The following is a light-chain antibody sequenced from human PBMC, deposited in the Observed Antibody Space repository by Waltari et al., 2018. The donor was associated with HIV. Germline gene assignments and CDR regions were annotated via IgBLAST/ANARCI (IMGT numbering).Light chain of an antibody. CDR3: QSADNSGPHVV. J-gene: IGLJ2*01. V-gene: IGLV3-25*03. CDR2: RDT. CDR1: VLSRQF. Sequence: SHAFTQPPSVSVSPGQPAGLTCSGYVLSRQFPYSYRQKPGQATVMVIYRDTERPSGIPGRFSGSKSGTTVTLTISGVQAEDEADYYCQSADNSGPHVVFGGGTTLTVL.